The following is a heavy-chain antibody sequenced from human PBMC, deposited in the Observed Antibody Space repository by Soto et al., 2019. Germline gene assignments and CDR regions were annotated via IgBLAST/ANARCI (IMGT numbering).Heavy chain of an antibody. CDR1: GGSISSYY. J-gene: IGHJ4*02. CDR2: VYYSGST. V-gene: IGHV4-59*01. D-gene: IGHD6-19*01. CDR3: ASSSGWYYFDY. Sequence: QVQLQESGPGLVKPSETLSLTCTVSGGSISSYYWSWIRQPPGKGLEWIASVYYSGSTNYNPSLKSRVTISMGTSTNQFSLKMSSVTAADTAVYYCASSSGWYYFDYWGQGTLVIVSS.